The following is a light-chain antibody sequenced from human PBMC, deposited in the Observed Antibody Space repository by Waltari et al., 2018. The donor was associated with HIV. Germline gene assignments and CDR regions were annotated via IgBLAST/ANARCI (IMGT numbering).Light chain of an antibody. CDR2: WAS. CDR3: QQYRFTPWT. CDR1: QSLLYSSNNENY. J-gene: IGKJ1*01. V-gene: IGKV4-1*01. Sequence: DIVMTQSPDSLTVSLGERATIHCKSNQSLLYSSNNENYLAWYQQKPGQSPKLLIYWASTRQSGVPDRFTGTASETDFTLTITRLQAEEAAVYYCQQYRFTPWTFGQGT.